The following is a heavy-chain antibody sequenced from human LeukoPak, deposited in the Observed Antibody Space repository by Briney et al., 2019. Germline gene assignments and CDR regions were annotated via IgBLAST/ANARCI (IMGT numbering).Heavy chain of an antibody. V-gene: IGHV3-33*01. J-gene: IGHJ4*02. Sequence: PGTSLRLSCAASGFIFSSFGMHWVRQAPGKGLEWVAVMWHDGSYKYYVDSVKSRFTISRDNAKNTLYLQMNNLRVEDTAVYYCARVGDYENSGSQPFDYWGQGTLVTVSS. CDR2: MWHDGSYK. CDR1: GFIFSSFG. CDR3: ARVGDYENSGSQPFDY. D-gene: IGHD3-22*01.